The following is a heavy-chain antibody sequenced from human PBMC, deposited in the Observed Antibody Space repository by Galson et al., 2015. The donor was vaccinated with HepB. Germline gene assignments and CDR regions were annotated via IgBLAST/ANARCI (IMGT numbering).Heavy chain of an antibody. Sequence: SLRLSCADCEFSFSSHSMNWVRQAPGKGLEWISYIDRSSDTIYYADSVKGRFTVSRDNAKNSLYLQMNSLRVEDTAVYYCAREYGQRVNFDCWGQGTLVTVSS. D-gene: IGHD3-10*01. CDR1: EFSFSSHS. V-gene: IGHV3-48*01. CDR3: AREYGQRVNFDC. CDR2: IDRSSDTI. J-gene: IGHJ4*02.